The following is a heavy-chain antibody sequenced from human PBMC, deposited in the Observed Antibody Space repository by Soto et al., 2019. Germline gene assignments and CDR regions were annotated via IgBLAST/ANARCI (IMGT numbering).Heavy chain of an antibody. Sequence: QLVESGGGLVQPGGSLRLSCAASGFTFSNYWMTWVRQAPGKGLAWAANIKQDGSGGSYLDSVRGRFTVSRDNARNSLYLQMNSLRAEDTALYYCARDVSPGSSGWYFDAFDIWGQGTMVTVSS. V-gene: IGHV3-7*01. CDR3: ARDVSPGSSGWYFDAFDI. D-gene: IGHD6-13*01. CDR2: IKQDGSGG. CDR1: GFTFSNYW. J-gene: IGHJ3*02.